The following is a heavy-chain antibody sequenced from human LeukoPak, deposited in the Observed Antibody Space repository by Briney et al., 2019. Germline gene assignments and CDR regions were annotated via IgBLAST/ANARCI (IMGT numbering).Heavy chain of an antibody. V-gene: IGHV5-51*01. J-gene: IGHJ6*03. CDR3: ARHLGYYYYYMDV. CDR1: GYSFTSYW. Sequence: GESLKISCKGSGYSFTSYWIGWVRQMPGKGLEWMGIIYPGDSDTRYSPSFQGQVTISADKSISTAYLQWSSLKASDTAMNYCARHLGYYYYYMDVWGKGTTVTVSS. D-gene: IGHD7-27*01. CDR2: IYPGDSDT.